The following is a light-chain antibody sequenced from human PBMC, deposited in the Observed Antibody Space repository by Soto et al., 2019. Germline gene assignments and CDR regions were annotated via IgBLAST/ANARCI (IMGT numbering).Light chain of an antibody. CDR3: QQSSSTPLT. CDR2: AAS. CDR1: QSISSN. J-gene: IGKJ4*01. V-gene: IGKV1-39*01. Sequence: DIQMTQSPSALSASEGDRVTITCRASQSISSNLNWYQQKAGKAPKLLIYAASSLQSGVPSRFRGSGSGTDFTLTISSLQPEDFATYYCQQSSSTPLTFGGGTKVEIK.